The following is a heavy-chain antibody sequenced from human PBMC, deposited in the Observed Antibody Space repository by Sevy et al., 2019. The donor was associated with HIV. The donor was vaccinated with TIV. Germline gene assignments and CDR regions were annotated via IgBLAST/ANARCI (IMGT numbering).Heavy chain of an antibody. J-gene: IGHJ6*02. CDR3: ARDSSGGYYYYYAMDV. Sequence: GGSLRLSCAASGFIFSNYAMHWVRQAPGKGLEWVAVISYDGINKYYADSVKGRFTISRDNSKDTVYVQMNSLRVEDTAVYYCARDSSGGYYYYYAMDVWGQGTTVTVSS. V-gene: IGHV3-30-3*01. CDR2: ISYDGINK. CDR1: GFIFSNYA. D-gene: IGHD2-15*01.